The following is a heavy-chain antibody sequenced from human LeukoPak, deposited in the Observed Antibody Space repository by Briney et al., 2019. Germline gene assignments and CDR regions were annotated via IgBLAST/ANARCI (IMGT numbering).Heavy chain of an antibody. D-gene: IGHD2-2*01. CDR2: ISSDGSST. V-gene: IGHV3-74*01. CDR3: AKDSLRTVPKASFDY. CDR1: GFTFSSYW. J-gene: IGHJ4*02. Sequence: GGSLRLSCAASGFTFSSYWMHWVRQAPGKGLVWVSRISSDGSSTSYADSVKGRFTISRDNAKNTLYLQMNSLRAEDRAVYYCAKDSLRTVPKASFDYWGQGTLVTVSS.